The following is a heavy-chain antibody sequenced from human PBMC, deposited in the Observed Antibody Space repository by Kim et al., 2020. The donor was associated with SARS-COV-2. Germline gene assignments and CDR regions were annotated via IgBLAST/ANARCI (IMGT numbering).Heavy chain of an antibody. Sequence: ASVKVSCKASGYTFTGYYMHWVRQAPGQGLEWMGRINPNSGGTTYAQKFQGRVTMTRDTSISTAYMELSRLRSDDTAVYYCARGSAVYYDILTGYYNGYYGLDVWGQGTTVTVSS. CDR2: INPNSGGT. CDR1: GYTFTGYY. CDR3: ARGSAVYYDILTGYYNGYYGLDV. D-gene: IGHD3-9*01. J-gene: IGHJ6*02. V-gene: IGHV1-2*06.